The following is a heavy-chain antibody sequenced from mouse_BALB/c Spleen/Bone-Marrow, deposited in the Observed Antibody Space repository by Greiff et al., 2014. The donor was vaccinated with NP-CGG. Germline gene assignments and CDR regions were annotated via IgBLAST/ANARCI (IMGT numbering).Heavy chain of an antibody. V-gene: IGHV1-37*01. CDR2: INPYNGGT. D-gene: IGHD2-5*01. CDR3: GSYSNAY. Sequence: EVQLQQSGPELVKPGASVKISCKASGYSFTDYFMNWVKQSHGKSLEWIGRINPYNGGTFYNQKFKGKATLTVDKSSSTAHMELLSLTSEDSAVYYCGSYSNAYWGQGTLVTVSA. CDR1: GYSFTDYF. J-gene: IGHJ3*01.